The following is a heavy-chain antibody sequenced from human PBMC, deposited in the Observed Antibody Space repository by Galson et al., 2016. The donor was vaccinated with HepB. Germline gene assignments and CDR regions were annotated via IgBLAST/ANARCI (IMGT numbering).Heavy chain of an antibody. CDR1: GYTFTTYG. Sequence: SCKASGYTFTTYGISWVRQAPGQGLEWMGWISGYNGNTHYAQKFQDRVTLTRDTSTGTAYMDLWSLTSDDTAVYYCAREDWNPRYYFNGMDVWGQGTTVTVSS. CDR2: ISGYNGNT. V-gene: IGHV1-18*01. CDR3: AREDWNPRYYFNGMDV. D-gene: IGHD1-1*01. J-gene: IGHJ6*02.